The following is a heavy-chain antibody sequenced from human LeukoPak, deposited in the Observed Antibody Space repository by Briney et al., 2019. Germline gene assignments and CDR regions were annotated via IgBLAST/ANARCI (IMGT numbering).Heavy chain of an antibody. J-gene: IGHJ4*02. CDR3: ARGRVGYSYGYVDY. V-gene: IGHV4-59*01. CDR1: GGSTSSYY. Sequence: SETLSLTCTVSGGSTSSYYWSWIRQPPGKGLEWIGYIYYSGSTNYNPSLKSRVTILVDTSKNQFSLKLSSVTAADTAVYYCARGRVGYSYGYVDYWGQGTLVTVSS. CDR2: IYYSGST. D-gene: IGHD5-18*01.